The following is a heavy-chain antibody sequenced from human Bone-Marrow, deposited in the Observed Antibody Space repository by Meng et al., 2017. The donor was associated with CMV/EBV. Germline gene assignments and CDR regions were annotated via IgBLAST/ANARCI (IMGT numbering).Heavy chain of an antibody. J-gene: IGHJ4*02. CDR1: GYTFTGYG. CDR3: ASTRWLPIPGRRGWRGLDY. D-gene: IGHD5-24*01. V-gene: IGHV1-2*02. CDR2: INANSGGT. Sequence: ASVKVSCKASGYTFTGYGLHWVRQAPGQGLEWMGWINANSGGTNYAQKFQGRVTMTRDTSSSTAYMELSRLRSDDTAVYYCASTRWLPIPGRRGWRGLDYWGQGTLVTVSS.